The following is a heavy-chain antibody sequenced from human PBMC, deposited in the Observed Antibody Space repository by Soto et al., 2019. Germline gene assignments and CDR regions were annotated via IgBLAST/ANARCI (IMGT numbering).Heavy chain of an antibody. V-gene: IGHV3-15*07. D-gene: IGHD2-15*01. J-gene: IGHJ6*02. CDR2: IKSKTDGGTT. CDR1: GFTFSNAW. Sequence: GGSLRLSCAASGFTFSNAWMNWVRQAPGKGLEWVGRIKSKTDGGTTDYAAPVKGRFTISRDDSKNTLYLQMNSLKTEDTAVYYCTTVAPGVVAATLFGNYYGMDVWGQGTTVTVSS. CDR3: TTVAPGVVAATLFGNYYGMDV.